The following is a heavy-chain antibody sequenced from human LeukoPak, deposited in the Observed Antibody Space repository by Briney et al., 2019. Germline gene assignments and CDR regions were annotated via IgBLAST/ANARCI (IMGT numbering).Heavy chain of an antibody. CDR3: ARDRSLYGGADAFDI. D-gene: IGHD4-23*01. J-gene: IGHJ3*02. CDR2: IYYSGST. Sequence: SETLSLTCAVYGGSFSGYYWSWIRQHPGKGLEWIGYIYYSGSTYYNPSLKSRVTISVDTSKNQFSLKLSSVTAADTAVYYCARDRSLYGGADAFDIWGQGTMVTVSS. CDR1: GGSFSGYY. V-gene: IGHV4-31*11.